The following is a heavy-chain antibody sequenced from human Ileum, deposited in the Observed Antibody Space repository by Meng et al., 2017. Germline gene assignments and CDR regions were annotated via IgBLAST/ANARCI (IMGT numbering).Heavy chain of an antibody. J-gene: IGHJ4*02. D-gene: IGHD1-14*01. CDR2: IFQSGST. CDR1: GVAIGSAIW. CDR3: AKAAAYNLDI. V-gene: IGHV4-4*02. Sequence: QVQLQEPGPGLVKPSGTLSLTCAVSGVAIGSAIWWGWVRQPPGKGLEWIGEIFQSGSTNYNPSLKSRVSISVDKSKNHLSLSLSSVTAADTAVYYCAKAAAYNLDIWGQGALVTVSS.